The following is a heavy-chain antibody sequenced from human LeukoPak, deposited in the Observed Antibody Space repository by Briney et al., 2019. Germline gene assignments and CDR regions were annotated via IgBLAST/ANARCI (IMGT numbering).Heavy chain of an antibody. CDR1: GFTFSDYY. D-gene: IGHD5-18*01. Sequence: PGGSLRLSCAASGFTFSDYYMSWIRQAPGKGLEGGSYISSSGSTIFYADSVKGRFTISRDNAKNSLYLQMNSLRAEDTAVYYCARVPGYSYALVYYGMDVWGQGTTVTVSS. CDR2: ISSSGSTI. CDR3: ARVPGYSYALVYYGMDV. J-gene: IGHJ6*02. V-gene: IGHV3-11*01.